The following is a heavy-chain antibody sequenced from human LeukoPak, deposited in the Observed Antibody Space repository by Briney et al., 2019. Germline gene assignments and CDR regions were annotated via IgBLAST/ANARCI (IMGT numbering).Heavy chain of an antibody. CDR2: IKQDGGEE. V-gene: IGHV3-7*03. CDR3: VRVNPRGYDPPK. J-gene: IGHJ4*02. CDR1: GFTFSLYW. D-gene: IGHD5-12*01. Sequence: GRSLRLSCAASGFTFSLYWISWVRQAPGNGLEWVANIKQDGGEEFYVDSVQGRFTISRDNAKNSLYLQMNSLRAEDTAVYYCVRVNPRGYDPPKWGQGTLVTVSS.